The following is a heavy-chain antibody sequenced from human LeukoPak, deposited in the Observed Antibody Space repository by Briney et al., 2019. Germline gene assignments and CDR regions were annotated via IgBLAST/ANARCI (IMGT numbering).Heavy chain of an antibody. V-gene: IGHV7-4-1*02. CDR3: VGCIDTTGYFND. J-gene: IGHJ4*02. D-gene: IGHD3-22*01. Sequence: ASVKVSCKASGYTFTSYAMNWVRQAPGQGLEWMGWIDTNTGSPTYAQGLTGRFVFSLDTSVSTAFLQINSLKAEDTALYYCVGCIDTTGYFNDWGQGSPVTVSS. CDR1: GYTFTSYA. CDR2: IDTNTGSP.